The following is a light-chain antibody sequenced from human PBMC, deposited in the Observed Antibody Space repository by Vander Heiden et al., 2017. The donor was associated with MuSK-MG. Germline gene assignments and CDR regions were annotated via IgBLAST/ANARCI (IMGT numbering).Light chain of an antibody. CDR1: QSVSSSY. Sequence: EIVLTQSPGTLSLSPGERATLSCRASQSVSSSYLAWYQQKPGQAPRLLIYGASSRATGIPDRFSGRGSGTDFTLTISRLEPEDFAVYYCQQYGSSPRTFGQGTKVXI. CDR2: GAS. V-gene: IGKV3-20*01. J-gene: IGKJ1*01. CDR3: QQYGSSPRT.